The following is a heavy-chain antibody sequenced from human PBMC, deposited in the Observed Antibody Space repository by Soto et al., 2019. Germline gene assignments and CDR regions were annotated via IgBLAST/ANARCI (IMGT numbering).Heavy chain of an antibody. D-gene: IGHD2-21*02. CDR3: XXXXXXTVMFYYHGMDV. CDR2: INHGGIT. CDR1: GGSFGGYF. Sequence: QVQLQQWGAGLLKPSETLSLTCDVYGGSFGGYFWSWIRQPPGKGLEWIGEINHGGITNYNPSLKSRITISVDTSTNQFSLKLSSVTAADAAVYYXXXXXXXTVMFYYHGMDVWGQGTSVTVSS. V-gene: IGHV4-34*02. J-gene: IGHJ6*02.